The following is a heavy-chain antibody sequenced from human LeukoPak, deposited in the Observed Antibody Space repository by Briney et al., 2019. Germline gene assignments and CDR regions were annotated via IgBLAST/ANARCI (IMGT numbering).Heavy chain of an antibody. V-gene: IGHV3-49*03. CDR3: TRGDGSGSS. Sequence: PGRSLRLSCTASGFTFGDYAMSWLRQAPGKGLERVGFIRSKASGGTTEYAASVKGRFTISRDDSKSIAYLQMNSLKTEDTAVYYCTRGDGSGSSWGQGTLVTVSS. D-gene: IGHD3-10*01. CDR1: GFTFGDYA. J-gene: IGHJ5*02. CDR2: IRSKASGGTT.